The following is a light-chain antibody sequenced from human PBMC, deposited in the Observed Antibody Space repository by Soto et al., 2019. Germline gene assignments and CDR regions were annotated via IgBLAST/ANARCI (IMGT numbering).Light chain of an antibody. CDR3: QEYNNYWT. V-gene: IGKV1-5*01. J-gene: IGKJ1*01. CDR2: TSS. Sequence: ITMTQSPSTLSASVGDTVTIPCRASQTISRCLAWYQEKPGKGPRLLIYTSSTLESGVPSRFSASGSVTEFSLTIRRLHPDDFATYYCQEYNNYWTLGQGTKVDIK. CDR1: QTISRC.